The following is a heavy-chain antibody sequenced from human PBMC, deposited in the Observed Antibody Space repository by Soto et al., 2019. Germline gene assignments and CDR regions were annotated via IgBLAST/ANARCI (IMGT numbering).Heavy chain of an antibody. CDR3: ARDLQNSRLFHGMDV. Sequence: QVQLQESGPGLVKPSQTLSLTCTVSGGSISSGGYYWSWIRQHPGKGLEWIVYIYYSGSNYYNPSVKSRVTIAVDPSKNQFSQRRSSVTSADTAVYYCARDLQNSRLFHGMDVWGQGTTDTVSS. V-gene: IGHV4-31*03. CDR1: GGSISSGGYY. J-gene: IGHJ6*02. CDR2: IYYSGSN. D-gene: IGHD6-13*01.